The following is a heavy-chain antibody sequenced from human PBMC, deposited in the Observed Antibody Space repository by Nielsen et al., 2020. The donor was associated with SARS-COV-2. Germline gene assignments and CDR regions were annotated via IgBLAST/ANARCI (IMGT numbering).Heavy chain of an antibody. D-gene: IGHD3-10*01. Sequence: GGSLRLSCAGSGFTFDGFGMSWVRQVPGKGLEWVSGINWNGGSTGYGDSVRGRFTISRDNAKNALYLQMNSLGAEDTAMYYCARNFYGSGSYPFDPWGQGTLVTVSS. CDR1: GFTFDGFG. J-gene: IGHJ5*02. CDR2: INWNGGST. CDR3: ARNFYGSGSYPFDP. V-gene: IGHV3-20*04.